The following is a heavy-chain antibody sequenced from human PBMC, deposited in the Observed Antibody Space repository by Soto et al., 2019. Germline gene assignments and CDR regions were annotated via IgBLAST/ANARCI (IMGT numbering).Heavy chain of an antibody. CDR1: GFTFSSYA. CDR3: ARAPPITMIVVVIGGGYFDY. D-gene: IGHD3-22*01. Sequence: PGGSLRLSCAASGFTFSSYAMHWVRQAPGKGLEWVAVISYDGSNKYYADSVKGRFTISRDNSKNTLYLQMNSLRAEDTAVYYCARAPPITMIVVVIGGGYFDYWGQGTLVTVSS. CDR2: ISYDGSNK. J-gene: IGHJ4*02. V-gene: IGHV3-30-3*01.